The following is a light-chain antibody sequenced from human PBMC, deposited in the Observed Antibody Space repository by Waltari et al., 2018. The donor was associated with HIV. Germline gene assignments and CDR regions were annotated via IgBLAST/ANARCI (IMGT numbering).Light chain of an antibody. CDR1: SSDVGVYDY. Sequence: QSALTQPASVSGSPGQSAAISSTGTSSDVGVYDYVSWYPQHPGKAPKHMIFEVSYRPSGVSSRFSGSKSGSTAPLTISGLRAEDEADYYCSSYTTSSTLVVFGGGTRLTVL. CDR2: EVS. CDR3: SSYTTSSTLVV. V-gene: IGLV2-14*01. J-gene: IGLJ3*02.